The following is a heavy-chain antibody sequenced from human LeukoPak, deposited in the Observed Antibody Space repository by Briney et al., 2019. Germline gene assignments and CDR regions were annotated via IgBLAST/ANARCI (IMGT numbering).Heavy chain of an antibody. D-gene: IGHD3-10*01. J-gene: IGHJ6*03. V-gene: IGHV3-7*01. CDR3: ARDVGLVGGYMDV. Sequence: GGSLRLSCAASGFTFSSFWMSWVRQAPGKGLEWVATIKQDGSEIYYVDAVKGRFTISRDNAKNSLYLQMNSLRAEDTAVYYCARDVGLVGGYMDVWGKGTTVTVSS. CDR2: IKQDGSEI. CDR1: GFTFSSFW.